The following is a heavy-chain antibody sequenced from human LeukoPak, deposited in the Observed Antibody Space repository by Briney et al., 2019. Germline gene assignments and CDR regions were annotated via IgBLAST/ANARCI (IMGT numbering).Heavy chain of an antibody. J-gene: IGHJ3*01. CDR1: GFNFTFYE. CDR3: VRDCVVVPADNVGPAFDF. CDR2: ISSRDSST. Sequence: PGGSLRLSCAASGFNFTFYEMNWVRQAPGKGLEWISYISSRDSSTYYADSVQGRFTISRDNAKNSLYLQMNSLRAEDTAIYYCVRDCVVVPADNVGPAFDFWGQGTTVIVSS. V-gene: IGHV3-48*03. D-gene: IGHD2-2*01.